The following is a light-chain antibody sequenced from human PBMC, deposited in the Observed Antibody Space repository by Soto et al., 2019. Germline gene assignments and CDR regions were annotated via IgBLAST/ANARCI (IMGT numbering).Light chain of an antibody. CDR3: QQYNRYSPWA. Sequence: DIQMTQSPSTLSASVGERVTITCRASQSVSTLLAWYQQKPGKAPKLLIYKASSLESGVPSRFSGSGSGTEFTLTIRSLQPDDFATYYCQQYNRYSPWAFGQGTTGDI. CDR1: QSVSTL. J-gene: IGKJ1*01. CDR2: KAS. V-gene: IGKV1-5*03.